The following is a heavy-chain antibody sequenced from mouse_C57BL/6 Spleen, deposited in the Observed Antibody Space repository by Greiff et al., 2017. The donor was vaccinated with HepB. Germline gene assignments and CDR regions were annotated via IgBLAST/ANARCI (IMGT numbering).Heavy chain of an antibody. D-gene: IGHD1-1*01. CDR2: IDPENGDT. CDR1: GFNIKDDY. CDR3: TTPITTVVATGYFDV. Sequence: VQLKQSGAELVRPGASVKLSCTASGFNIKDDYMHWVKQRPEQGLEWIGWIDPENGDTEYASKFQGKATITADTSSNTAYLQLSSLTSEDTAVYYCTTPITTVVATGYFDVWGTGTTVTVSS. J-gene: IGHJ1*03. V-gene: IGHV14-4*01.